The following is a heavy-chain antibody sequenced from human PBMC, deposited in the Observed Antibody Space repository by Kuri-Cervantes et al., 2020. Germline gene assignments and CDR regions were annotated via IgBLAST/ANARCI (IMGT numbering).Heavy chain of an antibody. D-gene: IGHD5-18*01. CDR1: GFTFRNYG. CDR3: AKDAARGYSYYYYYGMDV. CDR2: ISDDGSNK. Sequence: GGSLRLSCAASGFTFRNYGMHWVRQAPGRGLEWLAFISDDGSNKTYAESVRGRFTISRDNSKNTLYLQMNSLRAEDTAVYYCAKDAARGYSYYYYYGMDVWGQGTTVTVSS. J-gene: IGHJ6*02. V-gene: IGHV3-30*18.